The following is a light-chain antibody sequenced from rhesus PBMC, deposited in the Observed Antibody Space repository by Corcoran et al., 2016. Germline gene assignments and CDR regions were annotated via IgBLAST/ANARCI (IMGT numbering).Light chain of an antibody. CDR2: RAS. CDR3: QQGYDTPYS. V-gene: IGKV1-25*01. Sequence: DIQMTQSPSSLSASVGDRVTIPCQASQDISNNLAWYQQNPGKVPKLLIYRASDLQSGVPSRFSGSGSGTDFTLTISSVQPEDFATYDCQQGYDTPYSFGQGTKVEIK. J-gene: IGKJ2*01. CDR1: QDISNN.